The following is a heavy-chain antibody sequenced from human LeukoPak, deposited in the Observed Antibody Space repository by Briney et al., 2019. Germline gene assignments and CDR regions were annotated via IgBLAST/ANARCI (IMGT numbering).Heavy chain of an antibody. CDR2: IYYSGST. Sequence: PSETLSLTCTVSGGSIGSGAYYWSWIRQPPGKGLEWIGYIYYSGSTYYNPSLKSRVTISVDTSKNQFSLKLSSVTAADTAVYYCARYCSSTSCYDYDAFDIWGQGTMVTVSS. CDR3: ARYCSSTSCYDYDAFDI. V-gene: IGHV4-30-4*01. CDR1: GGSIGSGAYY. D-gene: IGHD2-2*01. J-gene: IGHJ3*02.